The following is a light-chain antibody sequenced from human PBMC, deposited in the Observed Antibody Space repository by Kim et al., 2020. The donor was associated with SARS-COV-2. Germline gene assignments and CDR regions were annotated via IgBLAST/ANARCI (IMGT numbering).Light chain of an antibody. J-gene: IGLJ3*02. CDR2: EDN. V-gene: IGLV6-57*01. CDR1: SGSIASNY. CDR3: QSYDSSNQV. Sequence: GKTVTISCTRSSGSIASNYVQWYQQRPASSPTTVIYEDNQRPSGVPDRFSGSIDSSSNSASLTISGLKTEDEADYYCQSYDSSNQVFGGGTQLTVL.